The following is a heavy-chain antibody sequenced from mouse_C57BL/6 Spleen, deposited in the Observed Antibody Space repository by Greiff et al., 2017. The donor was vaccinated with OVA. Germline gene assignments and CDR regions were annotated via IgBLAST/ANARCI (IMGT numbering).Heavy chain of an antibody. CDR3: ARRVSPITTVVAKYFDV. J-gene: IGHJ1*03. Sequence: VQLQQSGPELVKPGASVKIPCKASGYTFTDYNMDWVKQSHGKSLEWIGDINPNNGGTIYNQKFKGKATLTVDKSSSTAYMELRSLTSEDTAVYYCARRVSPITTVVAKYFDVWGTGTTVTVSS. V-gene: IGHV1-18*01. D-gene: IGHD1-1*01. CDR1: GYTFTDYN. CDR2: INPNNGGT.